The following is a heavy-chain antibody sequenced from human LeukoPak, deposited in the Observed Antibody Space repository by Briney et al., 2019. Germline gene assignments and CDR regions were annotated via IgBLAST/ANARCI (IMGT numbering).Heavy chain of an antibody. CDR2: IYYSGST. CDR3: ARDFHIAAAGTGYFDY. J-gene: IGHJ4*02. D-gene: IGHD6-13*01. V-gene: IGHV4-39*07. CDR1: GGSISSSSYY. Sequence: PSETLSLTCTVSGGSISSSSYYWGWIRQPPGKGLEWIGSIYYSGSTYYNPSLKSRVTMSVDTSKNQFSLKLSSVTAADTAVYYCARDFHIAAAGTGYFDYWGQGTLVTVSS.